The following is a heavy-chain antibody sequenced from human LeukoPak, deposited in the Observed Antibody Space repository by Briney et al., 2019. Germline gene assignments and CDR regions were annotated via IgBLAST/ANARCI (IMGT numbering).Heavy chain of an antibody. CDR2: ISAYNGNT. D-gene: IGHD3-3*01. J-gene: IGHJ4*02. Sequence: ASVKVSCEASGYTFTSYGISWVRQAPGQGLEWMGWISAYNGNTNYAQKLQGRVTMTTDTSTSTAYMELRSLRSDDTAVYYCARGQYDFWSGQSPLDYWGQGTLVTVSS. CDR3: ARGQYDFWSGQSPLDY. CDR1: GYTFTSYG. V-gene: IGHV1-18*01.